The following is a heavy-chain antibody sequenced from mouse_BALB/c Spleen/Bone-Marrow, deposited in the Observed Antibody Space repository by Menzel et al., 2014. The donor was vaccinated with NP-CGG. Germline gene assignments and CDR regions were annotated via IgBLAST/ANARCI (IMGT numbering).Heavy chain of an antibody. CDR1: GFTFSTYG. J-gene: IGHJ3*01. V-gene: IGHV5-6*01. CDR2: ISSGGDYT. CDR3: ASQTGTWFAY. D-gene: IGHD4-1*01. Sequence: EVKLVESGGDLVKSGGSLKLSCAASGFTFSTYGMSWVRPTPDKRLEWVATISSGGDYTYYPDSVKGRFTISRDNAKNTLYLQMSSLKSEDTAMYYCASQTGTWFAYWGQGTLVTVSA.